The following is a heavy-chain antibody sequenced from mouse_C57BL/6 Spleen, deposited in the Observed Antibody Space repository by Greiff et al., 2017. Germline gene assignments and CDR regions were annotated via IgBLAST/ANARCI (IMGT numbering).Heavy chain of an antibody. J-gene: IGHJ4*01. CDR2: IKPGSGYT. CDR3: ARKEGAYYSNFYAMDY. D-gene: IGHD2-5*01. V-gene: IGHV1-7*01. Sequence: VQLQQSGAELAKPGASVKLSCKASGYTFTSYWMHWVKQRPGQGLEWIGYIKPGSGYTKSNQKFKDKATLTADTSSITAYMQLSSLTYEDSAVYYWARKEGAYYSNFYAMDYWGQGTSVTVSS. CDR1: GYTFTSYW.